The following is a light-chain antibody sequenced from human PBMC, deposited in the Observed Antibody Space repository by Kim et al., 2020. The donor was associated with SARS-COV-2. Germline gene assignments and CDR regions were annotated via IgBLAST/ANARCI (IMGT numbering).Light chain of an antibody. J-gene: IGLJ2*01. CDR1: SSNIGNNA. CDR3: AAWDDSLNVVV. Sequence: RQSVTISCSGSSSNIGNNAVNWYQQLPGKAPKLLIYYDDLLPSGVSDRFSGSKSGTSASLAISGLQSEDEADYYCAAWDDSLNVVVFGGGTQLTVL. CDR2: YDD. V-gene: IGLV1-36*01.